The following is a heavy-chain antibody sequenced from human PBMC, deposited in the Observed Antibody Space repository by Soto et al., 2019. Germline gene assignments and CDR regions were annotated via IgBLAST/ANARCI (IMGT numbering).Heavy chain of an antibody. Sequence: QVQLQESGPGLVKPSQTLSLTCTVSGGSISSGGYYWSWIRQHPGKGLEWIGYIYYSGSTYYNPSLKCRVTIAVDTSKNQFSLKLSSVTAADTAVYYCAREHREGFAGGMDVWGQGTTVTVSS. V-gene: IGHV4-31*03. CDR3: AREHREGFAGGMDV. CDR1: GGSISSGGYY. D-gene: IGHD3-16*02. J-gene: IGHJ6*02. CDR2: IYYSGST.